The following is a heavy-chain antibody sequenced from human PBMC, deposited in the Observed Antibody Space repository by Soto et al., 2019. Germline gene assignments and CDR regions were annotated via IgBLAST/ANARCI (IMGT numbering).Heavy chain of an antibody. Sequence: SLTCTVSGGSISSYYWSWIRQPPGKGLEWIGYIYHSGSTNYNPSLKSRVTISVDTSKNQFSLKLSSVTAADTAVYYCASRSITMVRGVFDYWGQGTLVTVSS. CDR3: ASRSITMVRGVFDY. D-gene: IGHD3-10*01. CDR1: GGSISSYY. J-gene: IGHJ4*02. V-gene: IGHV4-4*09. CDR2: IYHSGST.